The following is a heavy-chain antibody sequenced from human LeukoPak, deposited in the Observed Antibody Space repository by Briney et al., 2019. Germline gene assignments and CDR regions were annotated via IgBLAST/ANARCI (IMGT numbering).Heavy chain of an antibody. Sequence: PGGSLRLSCAASGFTVSSNYMSRVRQAPGRGLEWVSVIYSGGSTYYADSVKGRFTISRDNSKNTLYLQMNSLRAEDTAVYYCAREGYGDYFDYWGQGTLVTVSS. D-gene: IGHD4-17*01. V-gene: IGHV3-66*01. CDR3: AREGYGDYFDY. CDR2: IYSGGST. J-gene: IGHJ4*02. CDR1: GFTVSSNY.